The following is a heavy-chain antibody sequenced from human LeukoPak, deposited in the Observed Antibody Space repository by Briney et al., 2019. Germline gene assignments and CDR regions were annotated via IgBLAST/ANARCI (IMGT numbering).Heavy chain of an antibody. V-gene: IGHV3-7*03. D-gene: IGHD6-13*01. CDR1: GFTFSSYW. Sequence: GGSLRLSCAASGFTFSSYWMSWVRQAPGKGLEWVANIKQDGSEKYYVDSVKGRFTISGDNAKNSLYLQMNSLRAEDTAVYYCARDGGGIAADFDYWGQGTLVTVSS. J-gene: IGHJ4*02. CDR3: ARDGGGIAADFDY. CDR2: IKQDGSEK.